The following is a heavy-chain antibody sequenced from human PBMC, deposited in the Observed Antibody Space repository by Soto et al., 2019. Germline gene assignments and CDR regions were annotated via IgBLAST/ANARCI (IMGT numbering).Heavy chain of an antibody. CDR3: ARARGGDSGDYASLFDR. D-gene: IGHD4-17*01. CDR1: CGSVSIGDYL. V-gene: IGHV4-30-4*01. CDR2: IHDSGNT. J-gene: IGHJ5*02. Sequence: SETLSLTCTFFCGSVSIGDYLWSWIRQRPGKGLEWIGYIHDSGNTYYNPSPKSRVTISLDTSKNQFSLKVTSMTAADTAVYFCARARGGDSGDYASLFDRWGQGNLVTVSS.